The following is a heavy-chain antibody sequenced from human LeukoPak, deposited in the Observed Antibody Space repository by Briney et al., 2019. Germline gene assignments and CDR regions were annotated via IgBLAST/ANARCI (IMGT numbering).Heavy chain of an antibody. Sequence: GGSLRLSCAASGFTFSSYAMSWVRQAPGKGLEWVSAISGSGGSTYYTDSVKGRFTISRDNSKNTLYLQMNSLRAEDTAVYYCALTPPGDYGYFDYWGQGTLVTVSS. D-gene: IGHD4-17*01. CDR3: ALTPPGDYGYFDY. J-gene: IGHJ4*02. V-gene: IGHV3-23*01. CDR1: GFTFSSYA. CDR2: ISGSGGST.